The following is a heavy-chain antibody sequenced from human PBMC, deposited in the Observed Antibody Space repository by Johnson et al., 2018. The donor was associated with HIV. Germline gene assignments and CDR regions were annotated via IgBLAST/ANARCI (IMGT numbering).Heavy chain of an antibody. Sequence: QMLLVESGGGVVRPGRSLRLSCAASGFTFTSYAMHWVRQAPGKGLEWVAVISYDGSNKYYADSVKGRFTISRDNSKNTLYLQMNSLRAEDTAVYYCARGNTFDIWGQGTLVTVSS. CDR3: ARGNTFDI. J-gene: IGHJ3*02. CDR1: GFTFTSYA. CDR2: ISYDGSNK. V-gene: IGHV3-30*04.